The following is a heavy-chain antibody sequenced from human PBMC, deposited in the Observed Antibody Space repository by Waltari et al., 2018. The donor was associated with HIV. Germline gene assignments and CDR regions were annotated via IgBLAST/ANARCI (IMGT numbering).Heavy chain of an antibody. D-gene: IGHD5-12*01. V-gene: IGHV4-34*01. Sequence: VQLQQWGAGLLRPLETLSLTCAVYGGPSSDFYWNWIRQSPEKGLEWIGEINHRGQTNYNPSLKSRVVISADISKSQFSLKLSFVTAADTAMYYCATRDRGYNDLEDSWGRGTLVIVSS. CDR1: GGPSSDFY. CDR3: ATRDRGYNDLEDS. J-gene: IGHJ4*02. CDR2: INHRGQT.